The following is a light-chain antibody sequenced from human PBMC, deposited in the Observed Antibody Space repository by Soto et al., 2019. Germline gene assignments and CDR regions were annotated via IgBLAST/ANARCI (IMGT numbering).Light chain of an antibody. Sequence: EIVLTQSPATLSLSPGERATLSCRASQSASSYLAWYQQKPGQAPRLLIYDASNRATGIPARFSGSGSGTDFTLTISSLEPEDFAVYYCQQRSNWPVTFGQGTRVEIK. CDR3: QQRSNWPVT. CDR1: QSASSY. J-gene: IGKJ1*01. CDR2: DAS. V-gene: IGKV3-11*01.